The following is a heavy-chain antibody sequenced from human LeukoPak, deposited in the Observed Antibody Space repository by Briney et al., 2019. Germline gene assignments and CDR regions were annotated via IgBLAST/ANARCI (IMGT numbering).Heavy chain of an antibody. CDR1: GFTLSTNA. J-gene: IGHJ4*02. CDR3: AKVGHYDSSGYYRIYYFDY. V-gene: IGHV3-23*01. D-gene: IGHD3-22*01. Sequence: PGGSLRLSCLTSGFTLSTNAMSWVRQAPGKGLEWVSAISGSGGSTYYADSVKGRFTISRDNSKNTLYLQMNSLRAEDTAVYYCAKVGHYDSSGYYRIYYFDYWGQGTLVTVSS. CDR2: ISGSGGST.